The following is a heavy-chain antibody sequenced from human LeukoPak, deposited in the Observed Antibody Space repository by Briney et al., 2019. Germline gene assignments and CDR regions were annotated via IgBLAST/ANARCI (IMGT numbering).Heavy chain of an antibody. Sequence: PGGSLRLSCAASGFRFDDHGMSWVRQVPGKGLEWVSGINWNGASTGYGDSVKGRFTISRDNAKNSLYLQMNSLRAEDTALYYCAGGDRSGWYFDYWGQGILVTVSS. D-gene: IGHD6-19*01. CDR3: AGGDRSGWYFDY. J-gene: IGHJ4*02. CDR2: INWNGAST. CDR1: GFRFDDHG. V-gene: IGHV3-20*04.